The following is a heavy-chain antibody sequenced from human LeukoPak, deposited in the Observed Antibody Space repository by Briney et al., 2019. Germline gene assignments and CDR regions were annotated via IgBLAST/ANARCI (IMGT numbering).Heavy chain of an antibody. Sequence: PGGSREMSCAASGFTFSSYSMNWVRQAPGKGLEWVSSISSSSSYIYYADSVKGRFTISRDNAKNSLYLQMNSLRAEDTAVYYCARGSPSYGAYLIDYWGQGALVTVSS. V-gene: IGHV3-21*01. CDR2: ISSSSSYI. CDR3: ARGSPSYGAYLIDY. J-gene: IGHJ4*02. CDR1: GFTFSSYS. D-gene: IGHD4-17*01.